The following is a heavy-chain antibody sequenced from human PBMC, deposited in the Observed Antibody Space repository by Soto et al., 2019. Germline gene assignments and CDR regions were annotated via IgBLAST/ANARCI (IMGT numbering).Heavy chain of an antibody. CDR3: AAIPRSYRDYVGY. J-gene: IGHJ4*02. CDR2: IVVGSGNT. Sequence: SVKVSCKASGFTFTSSAMQWVRQARGQRLEWIGWIVVGSGNTNYAEKFQERVTITRDMSTSTAYMELSSLRSEDTAVYYCAAIPRSYRDYVGYWGQGTLVTVSS. D-gene: IGHD2-2*02. CDR1: GFTFTSSA. V-gene: IGHV1-58*02.